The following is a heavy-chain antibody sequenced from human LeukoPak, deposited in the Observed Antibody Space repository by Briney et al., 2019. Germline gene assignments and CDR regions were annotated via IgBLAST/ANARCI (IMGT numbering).Heavy chain of an antibody. D-gene: IGHD2-15*01. Sequence: PGGSLRLSCAASGFTFSNYWMHCVRQAPGKGLVWVSRINSDGSITSYADSVKGRFTISRDNAKNTLYLQMNSLRAEDTAVYYCAARIAVYCSGGSCPYPDYWGQGTLVTVSS. CDR2: INSDGSIT. V-gene: IGHV3-74*01. J-gene: IGHJ4*02. CDR3: AARIAVYCSGGSCPYPDY. CDR1: GFTFSNYW.